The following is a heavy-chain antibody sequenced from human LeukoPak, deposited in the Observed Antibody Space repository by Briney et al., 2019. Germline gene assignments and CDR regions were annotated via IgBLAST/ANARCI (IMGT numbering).Heavy chain of an antibody. Sequence: SGTLSLTCTVSGGSISSNWWSWVRQPPGKRLEWIGEINHSGSTNYNPSLKSRVTISVDKSKNQFSLKLSSVTAADTAVYYCARNFWFDPWGQGTLVTFSS. V-gene: IGHV4-4*02. CDR1: GGSISSNW. CDR2: INHSGST. CDR3: ARNFWFDP. J-gene: IGHJ5*02.